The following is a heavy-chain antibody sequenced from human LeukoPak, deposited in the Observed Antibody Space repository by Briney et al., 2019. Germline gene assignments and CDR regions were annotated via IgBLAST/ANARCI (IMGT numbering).Heavy chain of an antibody. CDR2: INPNSGGT. Sequence: ASVKVSCKASGYTFTGYYMHWVRQAPGQGLEWMGWINPNSGGTNYAQKFQGRVTMTRDTSISTAYTELSRLRSDDTAVYYCASPVPAAMFHYYYYGMDVWGQGTTVTVSS. D-gene: IGHD2-2*01. CDR1: GYTFTGYY. V-gene: IGHV1-2*02. CDR3: ASPVPAAMFHYYYYGMDV. J-gene: IGHJ6*02.